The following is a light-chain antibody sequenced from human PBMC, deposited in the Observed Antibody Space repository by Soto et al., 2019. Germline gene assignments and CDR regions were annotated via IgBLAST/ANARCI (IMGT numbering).Light chain of an antibody. V-gene: IGKV3-20*01. CDR2: GAS. CDR3: QQFDDSPFT. Sequence: IVLTQSPGTLSLSPGERATLSCRASQSVSSSYLAWYQQIPGQAPRLLIYGASSRATGIPDRFSGSGSGKDFSLAITRLEPEDFAVYYCQQFDDSPFTFGPGTKADIK. J-gene: IGKJ3*01. CDR1: QSVSSSY.